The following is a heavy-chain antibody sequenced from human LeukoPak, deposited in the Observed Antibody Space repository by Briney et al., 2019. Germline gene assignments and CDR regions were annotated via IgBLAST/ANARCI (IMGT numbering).Heavy chain of an antibody. V-gene: IGHV5-51*01. J-gene: IGHJ3*02. D-gene: IGHD3-9*01. CDR1: GYSFTSYW. CDR2: IYPGDSDT. Sequence: GESLKISCKGSGYSFTSYWIGWVRQMPGKGLEWMGIIYPGDSDTRYSPSFQGQVTISADKSISTAYLQWSSLKASDTAMYYCARHSRGVSNSNSHNYDILTGYYDAFDIWGQGTMVTVSP. CDR3: ARHSRGVSNSNSHNYDILTGYYDAFDI.